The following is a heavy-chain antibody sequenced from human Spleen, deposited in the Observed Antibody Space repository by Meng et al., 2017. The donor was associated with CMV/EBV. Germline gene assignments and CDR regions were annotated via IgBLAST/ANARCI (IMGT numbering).Heavy chain of an antibody. J-gene: IGHJ6*02. V-gene: IGHV3-69-1*01. CDR3: ARGGIAAPILDYYYGMDV. CDR2: ISSSSYI. D-gene: IGHD6-13*01. CDR1: GFSVSNKY. Sequence: GGSLRLSCAVSGFSVSNKYMSWVRQAPGKGLEWVSSISSSSYIYYADSVKGRFTISRDNAKNSLYLQMNSLRAEDTAVYYCARGGIAAPILDYYYGMDVWGQGTTVTVSS.